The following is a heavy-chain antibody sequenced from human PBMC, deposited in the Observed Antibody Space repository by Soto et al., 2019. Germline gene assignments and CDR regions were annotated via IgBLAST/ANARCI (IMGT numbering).Heavy chain of an antibody. Sequence: QAGGSLRLSCSASGFTFSSYAMHWVRQAPGKGLEYVSAISSNGGSTYYADSVKGRFTISRDNSKNTLYLQMSSLRAEDTAVYYCVKSRKKWELRAFDIWGQGTMVTVSS. CDR3: VKSRKKWELRAFDI. V-gene: IGHV3-64D*06. CDR1: GFTFSSYA. J-gene: IGHJ3*02. CDR2: ISSNGGST. D-gene: IGHD1-26*01.